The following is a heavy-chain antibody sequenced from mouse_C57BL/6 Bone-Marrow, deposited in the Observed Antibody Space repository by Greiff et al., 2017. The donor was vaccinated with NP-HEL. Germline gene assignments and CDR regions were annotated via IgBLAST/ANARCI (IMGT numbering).Heavy chain of an antibody. Sequence: EVMLVESGGGLVKPGGSLKLSCAASGFTFSDYGMHWVRQAPEKGLEWVAYISSGSSTIYYADTVKGRFTISRDNAKNTLFLQMTSLRSEDTAMYYCAKTWGAYYDYDGGFAYWGQGTLVTVSA. D-gene: IGHD2-4*01. J-gene: IGHJ3*01. CDR1: GFTFSDYG. V-gene: IGHV5-17*01. CDR3: AKTWGAYYDYDGGFAY. CDR2: ISSGSSTI.